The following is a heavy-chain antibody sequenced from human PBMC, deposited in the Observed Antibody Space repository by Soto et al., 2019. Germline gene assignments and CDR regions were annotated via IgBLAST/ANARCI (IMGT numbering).Heavy chain of an antibody. CDR2: IKQDGSEK. D-gene: IGHD3-22*01. V-gene: IGHV3-7*03. J-gene: IGHJ4*02. CDR1: GFTFTSYW. Sequence: AGGSLRLSCAASGFTFTSYWMSWVRQAPGKGLEWVANIKQDGSEKYYVDSMKGRFTISRDNAKNSLYLQMNSLRAEDTAVYYCATPPGFLNYYASSGYYSNWGQGTLVTVS. CDR3: ATPPGFLNYYASSGYYSN.